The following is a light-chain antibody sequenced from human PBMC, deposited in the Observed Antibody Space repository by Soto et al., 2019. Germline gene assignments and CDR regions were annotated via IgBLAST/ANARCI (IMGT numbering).Light chain of an antibody. Sequence: QAVLTQPPSVSGAPGQRVTISCTRSSSNIGAGYDVHWYQQLPGTAPKLLIYGNINRPSGVPDRFSGSKSGTSASLAITGLQAEDEADYYCQSYDSSLRGVFGGGTKLTVL. CDR3: QSYDSSLRGV. J-gene: IGLJ3*02. CDR1: SSNIGAGYD. V-gene: IGLV1-40*01. CDR2: GNI.